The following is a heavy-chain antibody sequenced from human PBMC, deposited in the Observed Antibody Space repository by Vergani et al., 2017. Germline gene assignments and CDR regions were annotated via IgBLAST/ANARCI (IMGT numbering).Heavy chain of an antibody. CDR3: ARDRVDCSSTSCYDAFDI. Sequence: EVQLLESGGGLVQPGGSLRLSCAASGFTFSTYAMTWVRQAPGKGLEWVSTISSDGGSTYYADSVKGRFTISRDNSKNTLSLQMNSLRAEDTAVYYCARDRVDCSSTSCYDAFDIWGQGTMVTVSS. D-gene: IGHD2-2*01. CDR2: ISSDGGST. V-gene: IGHV3-23*01. J-gene: IGHJ3*02. CDR1: GFTFSTYA.